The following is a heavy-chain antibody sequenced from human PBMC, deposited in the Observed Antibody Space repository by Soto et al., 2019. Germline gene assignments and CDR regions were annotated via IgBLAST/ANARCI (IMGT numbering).Heavy chain of an antibody. D-gene: IGHD1-1*01. Sequence: SETLSLTCTVSGGSISSGGYYWSWIRQHPGKGLEWIGYIYYSGSTYYNPSLKSRVTISVDTSKNQFSLKLSSVTASDTSVYYCARKGWKFPLRGMDVWGQGTTVTVFS. J-gene: IGHJ6*02. CDR2: IYYSGST. CDR3: ARKGWKFPLRGMDV. V-gene: IGHV4-31*03. CDR1: GGSISSGGYY.